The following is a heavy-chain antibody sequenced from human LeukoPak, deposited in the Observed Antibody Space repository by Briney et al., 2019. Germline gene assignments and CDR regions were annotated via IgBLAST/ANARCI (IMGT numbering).Heavy chain of an antibody. CDR3: ARLPAATDI. CDR1: GGSISSSTYY. Sequence: PSETLSLTCTVSGGSISSSTYYWCWIRQPPGKGLEWIASMYYSGSTYYNPSLKSRVTISVDTSKNQFSLKVSSVTAADTAVYYCARLPAATDIWGQGTMVTVSS. CDR2: MYYSGST. V-gene: IGHV4-39*01. J-gene: IGHJ3*02.